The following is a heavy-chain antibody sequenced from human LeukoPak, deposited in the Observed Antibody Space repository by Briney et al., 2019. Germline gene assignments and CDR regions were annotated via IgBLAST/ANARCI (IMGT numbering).Heavy chain of an antibody. J-gene: IGHJ4*02. CDR2: ISSGSIYI. D-gene: IGHD3-16*01. CDR1: GFTFSSCT. CDR3: ARELPSWGFDY. V-gene: IGHV3-21*01. Sequence: GGSLRLSCAASGFTFSSCTMNWVRQAPGKGLEWVSSISSGSIYIYYADSVKGRFTISRDNAENSLYLQMNSLRAEDTAVYYCARELPSWGFDYWGQGTLVTVSS.